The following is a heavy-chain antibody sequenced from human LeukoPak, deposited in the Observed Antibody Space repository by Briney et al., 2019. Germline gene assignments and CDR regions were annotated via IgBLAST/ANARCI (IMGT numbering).Heavy chain of an antibody. CDR1: GFTFSSYA. Sequence: GGSLRLSCAASGFTFSSYAMSWVRQAPGKGLEWVSGISGSGGSTYYAASVKGRFTISRDNSKNTLNLQMNSLRAEDTAVYYCAKVRRYWGGGSFDYWGQGTLVTVSS. J-gene: IGHJ4*02. D-gene: IGHD2-21*01. V-gene: IGHV3-23*01. CDR3: AKVRRYWGGGSFDY. CDR2: ISGSGGST.